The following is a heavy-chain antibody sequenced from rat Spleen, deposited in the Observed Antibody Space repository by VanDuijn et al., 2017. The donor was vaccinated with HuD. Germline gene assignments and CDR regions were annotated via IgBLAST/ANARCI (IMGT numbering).Heavy chain of an antibody. Sequence: EVQLVESDGGLVQPGRSLKLSCTASGFTFSSFPMAWVRQAPTKGLERVAGISTSGGNTYYRDSVKGRFTISRNNVKSTLYLQMNSLRSEDTATYYCTRAGEYGGSYFDYWGQGVMVTVSS. D-gene: IGHD1-11*01. CDR1: GFTFSSFP. V-gene: IGHV5-46*01. CDR2: ISTSGGNT. CDR3: TRAGEYGGSYFDY. J-gene: IGHJ2*01.